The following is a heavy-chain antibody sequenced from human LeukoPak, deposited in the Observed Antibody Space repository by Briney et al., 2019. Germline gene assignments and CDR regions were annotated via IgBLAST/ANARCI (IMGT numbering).Heavy chain of an antibody. J-gene: IGHJ4*01. CDR2: IYSSGGT. V-gene: IGHV4-4*07. Sequence: SATLSPTCNVSGDTITGNYWRWMRQPAGQRLEWIGRIYSSGGTNYDHYHKRRVAMSVDTSKNHLSLKLSSVTAADTAVYYCAREGDGGLPYRFDYWGPGTPGTVSS. CDR1: GDTITGNY. CDR3: AREGDGGLPYRFDY. D-gene: IGHD4-23*01.